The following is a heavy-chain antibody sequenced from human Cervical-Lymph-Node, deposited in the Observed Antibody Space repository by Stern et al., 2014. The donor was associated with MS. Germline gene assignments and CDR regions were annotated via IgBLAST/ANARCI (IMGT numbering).Heavy chain of an antibody. CDR3: ARLIAPGGDAFDI. CDR2: VWPGDSDT. Sequence: VQLVASGGEVKKPGESLKISCQGSGYKFSNYWIGWVRQMPGKGLEWLGIVWPGDSDTRYSPSFRGHVTISADKSISSAYLQWNSLKASDTAVYYCARLIAPGGDAFDIWGQGTMVTVSS. CDR1: GYKFSNYW. D-gene: IGHD2-21*01. J-gene: IGHJ3*02. V-gene: IGHV5-51*01.